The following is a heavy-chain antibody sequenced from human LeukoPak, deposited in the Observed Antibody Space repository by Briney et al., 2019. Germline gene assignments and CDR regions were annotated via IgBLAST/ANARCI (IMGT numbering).Heavy chain of an antibody. CDR1: GGTFSSYA. D-gene: IGHD3-22*01. CDR3: ARETYYYDSSGYYSIDY. V-gene: IGHV1-69*10. J-gene: IGHJ4*02. CDR2: IITILGIA. Sequence: SVNVSCKASGGTFSSYAISWVRQAPGQGLEWMGGIITILGIANYAQKFQGRVTITADKSTSTAYMELSSLRSEDTAVYYCARETYYYDSSGYYSIDYWGQGTLVTVSS.